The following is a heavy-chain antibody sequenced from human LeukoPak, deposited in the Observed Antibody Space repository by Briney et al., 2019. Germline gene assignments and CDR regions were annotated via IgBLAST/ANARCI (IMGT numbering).Heavy chain of an antibody. CDR1: GGSISSGGSY. CDR3: AGGLVDTAMVD. D-gene: IGHD5-18*01. V-gene: IGHV4-31*03. J-gene: IGHJ4*02. Sequence: SETLSLTCTVSGGSISSGGSYWSWIRQHPGKGLEWIGYISYSGSTYYNPSLKSRVTISVDTSKNQFSLKLSSVTAEDTAVYYCAGGLVDTAMVDWGQGTLVTVSS. CDR2: ISYSGST.